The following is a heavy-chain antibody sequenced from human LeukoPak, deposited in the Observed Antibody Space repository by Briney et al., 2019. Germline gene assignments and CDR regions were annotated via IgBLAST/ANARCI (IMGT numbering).Heavy chain of an antibody. D-gene: IGHD6-19*01. CDR1: GGTFSSYA. CDR3: ARCRQWLIKDLACDAFDI. V-gene: IGHV1-69*13. CDR2: IIPIFGTP. Sequence: ASVKVSCKASGGTFSSYAINWVRQAPGQGLEWMGGIIPIFGTPNYAQKFQDTVTITADESTSTAYMELSSLRSVDTAVYYCARCRQWLIKDLACDAFDIWGQGTMVTVSS. J-gene: IGHJ3*02.